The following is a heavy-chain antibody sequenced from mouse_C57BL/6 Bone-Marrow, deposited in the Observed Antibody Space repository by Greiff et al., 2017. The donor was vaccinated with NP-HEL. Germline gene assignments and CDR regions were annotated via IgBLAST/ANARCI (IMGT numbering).Heavy chain of an antibody. Sequence: VQLQQPGAELVKPGASVKVSCKASGYTFTSYWMHWVKQRPGQGLEWIGRIHPSDSDTNYNQKFKGKATLTVDKSSSTAYMQLSSLTSEDSAVYYCAINRIGDYGWFAYWGQVTLVTVSA. CDR3: AINRIGDYGWFAY. J-gene: IGHJ3*01. CDR2: IHPSDSDT. D-gene: IGHD2-4*01. V-gene: IGHV1-74*01. CDR1: GYTFTSYW.